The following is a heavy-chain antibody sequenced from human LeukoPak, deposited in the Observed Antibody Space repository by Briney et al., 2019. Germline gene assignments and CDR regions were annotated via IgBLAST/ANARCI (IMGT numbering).Heavy chain of an antibody. V-gene: IGHV4-34*01. J-gene: IGHJ5*02. CDR3: ARATYYDILTGYYTRWFDP. D-gene: IGHD3-9*01. Sequence: SETLSLTCAVYSGSFSGYYWSWIRQPPGKGLEWIGEINHSGSTNYNPSLKSRVTISVDTSKNQFSLKLSSVTAADTAVYYCARATYYDILTGYYTRWFDPWGQGTLVTVSS. CDR2: INHSGST. CDR1: SGSFSGYY.